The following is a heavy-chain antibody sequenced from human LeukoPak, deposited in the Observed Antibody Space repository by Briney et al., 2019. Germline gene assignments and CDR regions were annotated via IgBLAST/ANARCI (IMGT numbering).Heavy chain of an antibody. CDR1: GYTFTSYD. V-gene: IGHV1-8*03. CDR3: ARVSYSSSWYYYYYYMDV. J-gene: IGHJ6*03. Sequence: ASVKVSCEASGYTFTSYDINWVRQATGQGLEWMGWMNPNSGNTGYAQKFQGRVTITRNTSISTAYMELSSLRSEDTAVYYCARVSYSSSWYYYYYYMDVWGKGTTVTVSS. CDR2: MNPNSGNT. D-gene: IGHD6-13*01.